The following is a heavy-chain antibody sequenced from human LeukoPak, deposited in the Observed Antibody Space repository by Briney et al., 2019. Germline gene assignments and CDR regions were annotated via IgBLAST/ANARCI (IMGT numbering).Heavy chain of an antibody. J-gene: IGHJ4*02. CDR3: AKLGALFDY. V-gene: IGHV3-23*01. D-gene: IGHD7-27*01. CDR2: ISGRGSSA. Sequence: PGGSLRLSCAASGFTFSNYDMSWVRQAPGEGLEWVSGISGRGSSADYADSVKGRFTISRDNSKSTLYLQMNTLRAEDTAVYYCAKLGALFDYWGQGTLVTVSP. CDR1: GFTFSNYD.